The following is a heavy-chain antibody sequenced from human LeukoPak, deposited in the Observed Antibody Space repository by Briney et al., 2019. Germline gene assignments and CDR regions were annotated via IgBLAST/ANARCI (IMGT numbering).Heavy chain of an antibody. Sequence: SETLSLTCTVSGGSISSSSYYWGWIRQPPGKGLEWIGSIYYSGSTYYNPSLKSRVTISVDTSKNQFSLKLSSVTAADTAVYYCARGGRDGYNYDLDYWGQGTLVTVSS. CDR2: IYYSGST. CDR1: GGSISSSSYY. CDR3: ARGGRDGYNYDLDY. D-gene: IGHD5-24*01. V-gene: IGHV4-39*07. J-gene: IGHJ4*02.